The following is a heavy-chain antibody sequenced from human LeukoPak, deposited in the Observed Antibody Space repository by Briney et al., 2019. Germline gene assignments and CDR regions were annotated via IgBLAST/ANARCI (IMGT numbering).Heavy chain of an antibody. D-gene: IGHD3-22*01. CDR1: GYTFTGYY. J-gene: IGHJ3*02. Sequence: ASVKVSCKASGYTFTGYYMHWVRQAPGQGLEWMGWINPNSGGTNYVQKFQGRVTMTRDTSISTAYMELSRLRSDDTAVFYCARDARLWGHFPYSDSGGYSPAAFDIWGQGTMVTVSS. V-gene: IGHV1-2*02. CDR2: INPNSGGT. CDR3: ARDARLWGHFPYSDSGGYSPAAFDI.